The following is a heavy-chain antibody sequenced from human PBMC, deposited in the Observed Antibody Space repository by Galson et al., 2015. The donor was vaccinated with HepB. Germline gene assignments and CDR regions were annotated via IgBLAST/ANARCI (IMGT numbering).Heavy chain of an antibody. CDR2: IYPGDSDT. Sequence: QSGAEVKKPGESLKISCKGSGYSFINSRIGWVRQMPGKGLEWMGIIYPGDSDTRYSPSFQGQVTISADRSISTAYLQWSSLRASDTAIYYCAGPADDYGDYYPAYWGQGTLVTVSS. J-gene: IGHJ4*02. CDR3: AGPADDYGDYYPAY. V-gene: IGHV5-51*01. D-gene: IGHD4-17*01. CDR1: GYSFINSR.